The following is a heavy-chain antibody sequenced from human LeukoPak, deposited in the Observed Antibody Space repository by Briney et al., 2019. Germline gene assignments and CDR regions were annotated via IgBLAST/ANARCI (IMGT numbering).Heavy chain of an antibody. V-gene: IGHV3-23*01. J-gene: IGHJ4*02. CDR1: GFTFSSYA. CDR2: ISGSGGST. D-gene: IGHD3-22*01. Sequence: GGSLRLSCAASGFTFSSYAMSWVRQAPGKGLEWVSAISGSGGSTYYADSVKGRFTISRDNSKNTLYLQMNSLRAEDTAVYYCAHHYYDSSGPSSDFDYWGQGTLVTVSS. CDR3: AHHYYDSSGPSSDFDY.